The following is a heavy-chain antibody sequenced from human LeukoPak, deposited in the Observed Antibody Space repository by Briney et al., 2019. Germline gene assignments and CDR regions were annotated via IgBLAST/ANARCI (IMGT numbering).Heavy chain of an antibody. Sequence: SETLSLTCTVSGGSISSSSYYWGWIRQPPGKGLEWIGSIYYSGSTYYNPSLKSRVTISVDTSKNQFSLKLSSVTAADTAVYYCAGFSSRITIFGAALGNAFDIWGQGTMVTVSS. CDR3: AGFSSRITIFGAALGNAFDI. V-gene: IGHV4-39*07. CDR1: GGSISSSSYY. D-gene: IGHD3-3*01. J-gene: IGHJ3*02. CDR2: IYYSGST.